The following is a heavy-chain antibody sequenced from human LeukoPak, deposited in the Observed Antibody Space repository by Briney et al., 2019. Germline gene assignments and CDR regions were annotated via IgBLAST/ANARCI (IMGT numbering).Heavy chain of an antibody. J-gene: IGHJ6*02. CDR2: IYYSGST. CDR3: ARSVTTFAYYYGMDV. CDR1: GDSISSYY. Sequence: SETLSLTCTVSGDSISSYYWSWIRQPPGKGLEWIGYIYYSGSTNYNPSLKSRVTISVDTSKNQFSLKLSSVTAADTAVYYCARSVTTFAYYYGMDVWGQGTTVTASS. V-gene: IGHV4-59*01. D-gene: IGHD4-11*01.